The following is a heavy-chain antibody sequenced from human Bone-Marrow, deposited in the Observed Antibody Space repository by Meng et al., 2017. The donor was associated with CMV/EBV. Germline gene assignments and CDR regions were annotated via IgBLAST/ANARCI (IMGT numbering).Heavy chain of an antibody. D-gene: IGHD6-19*01. CDR1: GGTFSSYA. CDR2: IIPIFGTA. CDR3: ARDPPIVGAVAGRAYYYYGMYV. J-gene: IGHJ6*02. V-gene: IGHV1-69*05. Sequence: SVKVSCKASGGTFSSYAISWVRQAPGQGLEWMGGIIPIFGTANYAQKFQGRVTITTDESTSTAYMELSSLRSEDTAVYYCARDPPIVGAVAGRAYYYYGMYVWGQGTTVTVSS.